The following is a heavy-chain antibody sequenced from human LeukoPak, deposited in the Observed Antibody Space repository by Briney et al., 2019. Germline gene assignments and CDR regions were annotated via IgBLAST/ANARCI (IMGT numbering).Heavy chain of an antibody. D-gene: IGHD3-10*01. Sequence: SETLSLTCTVSGGSISSYYWSWIRQPPGKGLEWIGYIYYSGSTNYNPSLKSRATISVDTSKNQFSLKLSSVTAADTAVYYCAHSMVRGVLEYFQHWGQGTLVTVSS. CDR2: IYYSGST. J-gene: IGHJ1*01. V-gene: IGHV4-59*08. CDR3: AHSMVRGVLEYFQH. CDR1: GGSISSYY.